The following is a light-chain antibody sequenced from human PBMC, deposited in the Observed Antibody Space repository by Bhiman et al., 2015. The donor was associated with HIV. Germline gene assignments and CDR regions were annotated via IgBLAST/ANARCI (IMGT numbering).Light chain of an antibody. CDR1: SSNIGAGYD. CDR3: GTWDSSLSGVV. V-gene: IGLV1-40*01. Sequence: QSVLTQPPSVSGAPGQRVTISCTGSSSNIGAGYDVHWYQQLPGTAPKLLIYGNSNRPSGVPDRFSGSKSGTSASLGISGLRTGDEADYYCGTWDSSLSGVVFGGGTKVTVV. J-gene: IGLJ3*02. CDR2: GNS.